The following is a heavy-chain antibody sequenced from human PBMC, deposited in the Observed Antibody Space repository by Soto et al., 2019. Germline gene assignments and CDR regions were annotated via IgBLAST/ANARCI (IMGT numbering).Heavy chain of an antibody. V-gene: IGHV1-69*06. CDR2: IIPIFGTA. CDR1: GGTFSSYA. D-gene: IGHD3-3*01. Sequence: VKVSCKASGGTFSSYAISWVRQAPGQGLEWMGGIIPIFGTANYAQKFQGRVTITADKSTSTAYMELSSLRSEDTAVYYCARETNLRFLEWLPYYYGMDVWGQGTTVTVSS. CDR3: ARETNLRFLEWLPYYYGMDV. J-gene: IGHJ6*02.